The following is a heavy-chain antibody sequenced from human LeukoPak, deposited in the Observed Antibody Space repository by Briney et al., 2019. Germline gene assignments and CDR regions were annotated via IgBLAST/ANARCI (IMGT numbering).Heavy chain of an antibody. Sequence: GGSLRLSCAASGFTFSSYFWMHWVRQAPGKGLVWVSRIKSDGSSSTYADSVKGRFTISRDNSQNTVYLEMNSLRAEDTAVYYCARDGENHYYDYWGQGTLVTVST. CDR3: ARDGENHYYDY. V-gene: IGHV3-74*01. CDR2: IKSDGSSS. D-gene: IGHD7-27*01. J-gene: IGHJ4*02. CDR1: GFTFSSYFW.